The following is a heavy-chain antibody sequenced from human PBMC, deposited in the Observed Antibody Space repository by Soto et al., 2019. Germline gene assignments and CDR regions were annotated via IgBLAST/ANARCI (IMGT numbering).Heavy chain of an antibody. CDR1: GVRFSSYG. CDR2: IWSDGSNK. CDR3: ARSLAAYGDLDL. Sequence: QGQLVESGGGVVQPGESLRLSCAASGVRFSSYGMFWFRQAPGKGLEWVAVIWSDGSNKDIADSVKGRFIISRDNPKSTLFLQMNTLGAEDTGVYYCARSLAAYGDLDLWGRGTLV. V-gene: IGHV3-33*01. J-gene: IGHJ5*02. D-gene: IGHD3-10*01.